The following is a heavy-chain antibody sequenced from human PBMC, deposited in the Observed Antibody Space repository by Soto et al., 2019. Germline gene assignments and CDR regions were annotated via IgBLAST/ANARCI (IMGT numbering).Heavy chain of an antibody. CDR3: ARDPPATRHGMDV. V-gene: IGHV3-53*02. J-gene: IGHJ6*02. Sequence: EVQLVETGGGLIQPGWSLRLSCAASGFTVSSNYMSWVRQAPGKGLEWVSVIYSGGSTYYADSVRGRFTISRDNSKNTLYLQMKSLRAEDTAVYYCARDPPATRHGMDVWGQGTTVTVSS. CDR2: IYSGGST. CDR1: GFTVSSNY.